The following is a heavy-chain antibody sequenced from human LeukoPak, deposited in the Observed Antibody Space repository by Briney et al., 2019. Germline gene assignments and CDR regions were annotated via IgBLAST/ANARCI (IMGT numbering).Heavy chain of an antibody. J-gene: IGHJ4*02. D-gene: IGHD1-1*01. CDR3: GGGMLEDWNLFDY. CDR1: GGALTDYY. CDR2: IHYSGNT. Sequence: SETLSLTCTVSGGALTDYYLSWIRQPPGKGLEWIGYIHYSGNTRYNTSLQSRVTISLETSKKQFSLKLTSVTAAGTAVYYCGGGMLEDWNLFDYWGQGTLVTVSS. V-gene: IGHV4-59*01.